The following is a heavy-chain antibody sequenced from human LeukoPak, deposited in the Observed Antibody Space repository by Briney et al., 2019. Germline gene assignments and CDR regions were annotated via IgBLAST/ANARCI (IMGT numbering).Heavy chain of an antibody. CDR3: ARGGPGYDYVWGSYRCDY. V-gene: IGHV1-69*13. CDR1: GGTFSSYA. CDR2: IIPIFGTA. J-gene: IGHJ4*02. Sequence: SVKVSCKASGGTFSSYAISWVRQAPGQELEWMGGIIPIFGTANYAQKFQGRVTITADESTSTAYMELSSLRSEDTAVYYCARGGPGYDYVWGSYRCDYWGQGTLVTVSS. D-gene: IGHD3-16*02.